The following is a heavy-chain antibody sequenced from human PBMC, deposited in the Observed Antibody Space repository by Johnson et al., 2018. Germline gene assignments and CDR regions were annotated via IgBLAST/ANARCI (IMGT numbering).Heavy chain of an antibody. V-gene: IGHV1-69*12. CDR3: AKKHCSSYCSLGLLGYFHH. D-gene: IGHD2-2*01. CDR2: IIPMFATP. CDR1: GGTLSSYA. J-gene: IGHJ1*01. Sequence: QVQLVQSGAEVKKPGSSVKVSCKASGGTLSSYAIYWVRQAPGQGLEWMGGIIPMFATPHYAQKFQGRVTITADESTSTAYMELSSLRSEDTAVDYCAKKHCSSYCSLGLLGYFHHWGQGTLVTVSS.